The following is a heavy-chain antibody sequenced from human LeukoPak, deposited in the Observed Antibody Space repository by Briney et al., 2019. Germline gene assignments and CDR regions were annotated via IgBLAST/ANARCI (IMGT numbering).Heavy chain of an antibody. J-gene: IGHJ6*02. V-gene: IGHV4-4*07. CDR3: ARVIEEYSSSWYYGMDV. CDR1: GGSISSYY. CDR2: IYTSGST. Sequence: SETLSLTCTVSGGSISSYYWSWIRQPAGKGLEWIGRIYTSGSTNYNPSLKSRVTISVDTSKNQFSLKLSSVTAADTAVYYCARVIEEYSSSWYYGMDVWGQGTTVTVSS. D-gene: IGHD6-13*01.